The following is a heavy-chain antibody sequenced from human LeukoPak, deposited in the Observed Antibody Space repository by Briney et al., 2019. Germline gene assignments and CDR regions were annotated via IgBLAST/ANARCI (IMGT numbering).Heavy chain of an antibody. CDR3: ARGGSGTIGMDV. Sequence: SCAASGFTFSSYDMHWVRQATGKGLEWVSAIGTAGDTYYPGSVKGRFTISRENAKNSLYLQMNSLRAGDTAVYYCARGGSGTIGMDVWGQGTTVTVSS. D-gene: IGHD3-10*01. J-gene: IGHJ6*02. CDR2: IGTAGDT. V-gene: IGHV3-13*01. CDR1: GFTFSSYD.